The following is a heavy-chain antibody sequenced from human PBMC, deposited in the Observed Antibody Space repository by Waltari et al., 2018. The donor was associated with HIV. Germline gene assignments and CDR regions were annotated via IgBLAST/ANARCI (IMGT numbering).Heavy chain of an antibody. CDR1: GFTFNTYT. V-gene: IGHV3-21*01. CDR2: ISENGDYI. J-gene: IGHJ4*02. D-gene: IGHD2-15*01. CDR3: ARDPLGFCSGGSCHWDY. Sequence: EVQLVQSGGGLVKPGGSLTLSCSASGFTFNTYTMNLVRQAPGKGLEWVSSISENGDYIYYADSMRGRFTISRDDVGKSLFLHMYSLRVDDSAVYYCARDPLGFCSGGSCHWDYWGQGSLVTVSS.